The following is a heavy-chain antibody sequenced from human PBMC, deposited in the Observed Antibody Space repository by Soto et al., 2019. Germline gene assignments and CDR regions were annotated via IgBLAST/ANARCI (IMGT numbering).Heavy chain of an antibody. D-gene: IGHD3-9*01. Sequence: WASVKVSCKASGYTFTSYGISWVRQAPGQGLEWMGWISAYNGNTNYAQKLQGRVTMTTDTSTSTAYMELRSLRSDATAVYYCARDHAGLRYFDGPKYRMGYYYGRDVWGQGTTVPSP. V-gene: IGHV1-18*01. CDR3: ARDHAGLRYFDGPKYRMGYYYGRDV. CDR1: GYTFTSYG. CDR2: ISAYNGNT. J-gene: IGHJ6*02.